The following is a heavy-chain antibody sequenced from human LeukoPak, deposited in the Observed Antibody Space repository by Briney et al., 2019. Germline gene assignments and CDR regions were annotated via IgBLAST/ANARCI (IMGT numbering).Heavy chain of an antibody. Sequence: PGGSLRLSCAASGFTFSSNGMNWVRQAPGKGLEWVSYISATGGTIYYADSVKGRFTISRDNAKNSLYLQMNSLRVEDTALYYCARPGRITGTTNAFDIWGQGTMVTVSS. D-gene: IGHD1-7*01. J-gene: IGHJ3*02. CDR3: ARPGRITGTTNAFDI. V-gene: IGHV3-48*04. CDR1: GFTFSSNG. CDR2: ISATGGTI.